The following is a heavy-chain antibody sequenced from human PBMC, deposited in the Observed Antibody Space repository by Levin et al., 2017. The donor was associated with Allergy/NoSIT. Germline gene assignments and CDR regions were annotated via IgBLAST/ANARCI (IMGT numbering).Heavy chain of an antibody. J-gene: IGHJ4*02. CDR1: GFTFSDFN. CDR2: INGNSDTK. V-gene: IGHV3-48*04. CDR3: ARSSYYAYADF. D-gene: IGHD1-26*01. Sequence: PGGSLRLSCAASGFTFSDFNMEWVRQAPGKGLEWVSYINGNSDTKYYADSLKGRFTISRDNAKKSLYLQMNSLRAEDTAIYYCARSSYYAYADFWGQGTLVTVSS.